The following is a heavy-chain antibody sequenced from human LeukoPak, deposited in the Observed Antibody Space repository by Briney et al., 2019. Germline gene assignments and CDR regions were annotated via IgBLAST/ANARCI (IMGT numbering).Heavy chain of an antibody. CDR1: GFTFSSYA. CDR3: TRRRNYLSHFDY. D-gene: IGHD1-7*01. J-gene: IGHJ4*02. V-gene: IGHV3-23*01. Sequence: GGSLRLSCAASGFTFSSYAMSWVRQAPGKGLEWVSAISGSGGSTYYADSVKGRFTISRDNSKNTLYLQMNSLRAEDTAVYYCTRRRNYLSHFDYWGQGTLVTVSS. CDR2: ISGSGGST.